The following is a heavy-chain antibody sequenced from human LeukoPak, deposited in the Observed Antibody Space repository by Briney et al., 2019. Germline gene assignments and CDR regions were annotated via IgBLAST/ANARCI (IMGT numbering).Heavy chain of an antibody. Sequence: SETLSLTCTVSGVSISSSNSYWGWIRQPPGKGLEWIGSIYYSGNTYYNASLKSQVSISIDTSKNQFSLKLTSVTAADTAVYYCARSITIFGVATLGYWGQGTLVTVSS. J-gene: IGHJ4*02. CDR3: ARSITIFGVATLGY. CDR2: IYYSGNT. V-gene: IGHV4-39*01. D-gene: IGHD3-3*01. CDR1: GVSISSSNSY.